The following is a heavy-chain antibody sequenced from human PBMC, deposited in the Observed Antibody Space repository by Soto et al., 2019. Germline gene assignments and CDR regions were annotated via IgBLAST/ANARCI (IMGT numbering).Heavy chain of an antibody. CDR1: GFTFSNAW. V-gene: IGHV3-15*01. D-gene: IGHD6-13*01. CDR3: TTDLAVVGSSWYEDFDY. CDR2: IKSKTDGGTT. J-gene: IGHJ4*02. Sequence: GSLRLSCXASGFTFSNAWMSWVRQAPGKGLEWVGRIKSKTDGGTTDYAAPVKGRFTISRDDSKNTLYLQMNSLKTEDTAVYYCTTDLAVVGSSWYEDFDYWGQGTLVTVSS.